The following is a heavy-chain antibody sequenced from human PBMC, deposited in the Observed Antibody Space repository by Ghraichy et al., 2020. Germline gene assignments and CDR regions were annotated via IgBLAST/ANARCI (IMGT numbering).Heavy chain of an antibody. J-gene: IGHJ4*02. CDR2: IHYRGNT. CDR1: GDSLISSY. CDR3: SRADFDSSGYYSGGEVELDY. D-gene: IGHD3-22*01. V-gene: IGHV4-59*01. Sequence: SETLSLTCTVSGDSLISSYWSWIRQSPGKGLEWIGYIHYRGNTYYNPSLKNRVTMSVDMSKNQFSLELSSVLPADTAVYFCSRADFDSSGYYSGGEVELDYWGQGTLVTVSS.